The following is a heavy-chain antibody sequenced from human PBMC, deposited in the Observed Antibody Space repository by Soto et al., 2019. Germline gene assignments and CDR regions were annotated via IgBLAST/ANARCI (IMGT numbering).Heavy chain of an antibody. V-gene: IGHV4-39*01. CDR2: INYSGST. Sequence: QLQLQESGPGLVKPSETLSLTCTVSGGSISSSSYYWGWIRQPPGKGLEWIGSINYSGSTYYNPSLTGRVSISVDTCKSQFSLKLSSVTAADTAVYSCARHTPAISISDHWGQGTLVTVSS. D-gene: IGHD2-15*01. CDR1: GGSISSSSYY. J-gene: IGHJ4*02. CDR3: ARHTPAISISDH.